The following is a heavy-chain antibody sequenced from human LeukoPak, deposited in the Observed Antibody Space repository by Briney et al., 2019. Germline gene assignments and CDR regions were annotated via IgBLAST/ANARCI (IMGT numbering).Heavy chain of an antibody. Sequence: GGSLRLSCAASGFIFSSYSMNWVRQAPGKGLEWVSYISGHSSTIYYADSVKGRFIISRDNSKNTLYLQMNSLRVEDTAVYYCARDNTVAGFDSWGQGTLVSVSS. D-gene: IGHD6-19*01. CDR1: GFIFSSYS. V-gene: IGHV3-48*01. CDR2: ISGHSSTI. CDR3: ARDNTVAGFDS. J-gene: IGHJ4*02.